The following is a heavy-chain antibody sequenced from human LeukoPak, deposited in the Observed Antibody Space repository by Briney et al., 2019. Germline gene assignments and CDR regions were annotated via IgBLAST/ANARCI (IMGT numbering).Heavy chain of an antibody. CDR1: GYTFTGYY. J-gene: IGHJ4*02. D-gene: IGHD3-10*01. CDR2: INPNSGGT. V-gene: IGHV1-2*02. Sequence: GASVKVSCKASGYTFTGYYMHWVRQAPGQGLEWMGWINPNSGGTNYAQKFQGRVTMTRDTSISTAYMELSRLRSDDTAVYYCARVRGQYGSGRHTLDYWGQGTLVTVSS. CDR3: ARVRGQYGSGRHTLDY.